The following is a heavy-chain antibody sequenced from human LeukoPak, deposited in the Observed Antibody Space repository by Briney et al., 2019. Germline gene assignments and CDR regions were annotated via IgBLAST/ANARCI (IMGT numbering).Heavy chain of an antibody. CDR2: IISIFGAV. CDR1: GGTFSSYA. CDR3: ASTGTVTTAFDF. D-gene: IGHD4-17*01. J-gene: IGHJ4*02. V-gene: IGHV1-69*13. Sequence: ASVKVSCKASGGTFSSYAISWVRQAPGQGLEWMGGIISIFGAVNYAHNFQGRVTITADESTSTAYMEVSSLRSDDTAVYYCASTGTVTTAFDFWGQGTLVTVSS.